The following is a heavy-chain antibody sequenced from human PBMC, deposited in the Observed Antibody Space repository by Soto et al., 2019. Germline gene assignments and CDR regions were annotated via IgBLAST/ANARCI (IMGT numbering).Heavy chain of an antibody. CDR2: ISGDNGNT. CDR1: GYTFSNYG. J-gene: IGHJ4*02. V-gene: IGHV1-18*01. Sequence: QVQLVQSGAEVKKPGASVKVSCKASGYTFSNYGISWVRQAPGQGLQWMGWISGDNGNTNYAEKLQGRVTMTTDTSTSTAYMELRSLKSDDTVVYYCARRRLRFAPLDYWGQGTLVTVPS. D-gene: IGHD6-25*01. CDR3: ARRRLRFAPLDY.